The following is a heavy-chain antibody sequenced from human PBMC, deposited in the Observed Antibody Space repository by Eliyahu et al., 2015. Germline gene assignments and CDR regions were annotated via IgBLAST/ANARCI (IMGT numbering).Heavy chain of an antibody. CDR2: STYDGSNK. CDR1: GFTFSSFN. Sequence: QVQLVESGGGVVPPGRSLRLSXTAXGFTFSSFNLXWVXXAPGKGLEXVAXSTYDGSNKYYADSVKGRFTVTRDNSNNTLSLQVNSLXPEDSAIYYCARDGGADAFDIWGQGTSVTVSS. CDR3: ARDGGADAFDI. V-gene: IGHV3-30*01. J-gene: IGHJ3*02. D-gene: IGHD4-23*01.